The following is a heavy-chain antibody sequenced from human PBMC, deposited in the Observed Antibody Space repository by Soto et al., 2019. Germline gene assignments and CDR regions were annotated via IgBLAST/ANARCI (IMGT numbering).Heavy chain of an antibody. Sequence: EVQLVESGGGLVQPGGSLRLSCAASGFIFSSYSMNWVRQAPGKRLEWVSYISGSSSTIYYAGSVKGRFTISRDNAKNSLYLQVNSLRAEDTAVYYCARSPNDYGDYGEAFDIWGQGTMVTVSS. CDR2: ISGSSSTI. J-gene: IGHJ3*02. D-gene: IGHD4-17*01. CDR1: GFIFSSYS. CDR3: ARSPNDYGDYGEAFDI. V-gene: IGHV3-48*01.